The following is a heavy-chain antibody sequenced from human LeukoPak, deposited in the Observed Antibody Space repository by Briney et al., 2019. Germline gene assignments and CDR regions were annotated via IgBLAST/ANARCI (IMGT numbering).Heavy chain of an antibody. CDR3: ARGWYSSSWYERNWFDP. V-gene: IGHV1-2*02. CDR1: GYTFTGYY. D-gene: IGHD6-13*01. CDR2: INPNSGGT. Sequence: ASVKVSCKASGYTFTGYYMHWARQAPGQGLEWMGWINPNSGGTNYAQKFQGRVTMTRDTSISTAYMELSRLRSDDTAVYYCARGWYSSSWYERNWFDPWGQGTLVTVSS. J-gene: IGHJ5*02.